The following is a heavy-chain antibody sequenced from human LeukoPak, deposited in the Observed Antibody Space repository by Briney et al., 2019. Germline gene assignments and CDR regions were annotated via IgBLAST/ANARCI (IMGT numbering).Heavy chain of an antibody. Sequence: GGSLRLSCAASGFTFSSYGMSWVRQAPGKGLEWVSTITGSGSHTYYADSVKGRFTISRDNSKNTLYLQMNSLRAEDTAVYYCAKSRVGYVALDYWGQGTLVTVSS. D-gene: IGHD5-12*01. CDR1: GFTFSSYG. J-gene: IGHJ4*02. CDR3: AKSRVGYVALDY. CDR2: ITGSGSHT. V-gene: IGHV3-23*01.